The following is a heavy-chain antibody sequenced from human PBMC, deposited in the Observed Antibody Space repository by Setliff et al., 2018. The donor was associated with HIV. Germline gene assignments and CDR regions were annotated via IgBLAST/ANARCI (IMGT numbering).Heavy chain of an antibody. Sequence: GASVKVSCKASGGNFRFYAFSWVRRAPGQGLEWMGGIIPMFVTANYAQKFQDRVTITADESTSTAYMELSSLRFEDTAVYYCARAKATRQARPTNCFDPWGQGTLVTVSS. J-gene: IGHJ5*02. D-gene: IGHD1-1*01. V-gene: IGHV1-69*13. CDR1: GGNFRFYA. CDR2: IIPMFVTA. CDR3: ARAKATRQARPTNCFDP.